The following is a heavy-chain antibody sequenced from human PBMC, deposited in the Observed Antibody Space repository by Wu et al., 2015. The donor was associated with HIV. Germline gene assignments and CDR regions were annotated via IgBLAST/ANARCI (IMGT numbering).Heavy chain of an antibody. CDR1: EYTFNSYY. D-gene: IGHD4-11*01. CDR2: INPSGGST. CDR3: ARVLRSNYDFYMDV. J-gene: IGHJ6*03. V-gene: IGHV1-46*02. Sequence: QVHLVQSGAEVKKPGASVKVSCRASEYTFNSYYVHWVRQAPGKGLEWMGIINPSGGSTNYAQKFQGRMFMTRDTSSRTVYMELRSLRSDDTAVYYCARVLRSNYDFYMDVWGKGTTVTVSS.